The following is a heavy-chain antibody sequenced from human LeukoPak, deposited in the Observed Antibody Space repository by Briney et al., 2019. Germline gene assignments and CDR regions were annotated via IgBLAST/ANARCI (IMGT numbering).Heavy chain of an antibody. V-gene: IGHV3-48*02. CDR3: ARRAAAGTNYFDY. D-gene: IGHD6-13*01. J-gene: IGHJ4*02. CDR2: ISSSSSNI. Sequence: GGSLRLSCAASGFTFCSYTMNWVRQAPGQGLEWVSYISSSSSNIYYAVSVKGRFTISRDNAKNSLYLQMNILRDEDTAVYYCARRAAAGTNYFDYWGQGTLVTVSS. CDR1: GFTFCSYT.